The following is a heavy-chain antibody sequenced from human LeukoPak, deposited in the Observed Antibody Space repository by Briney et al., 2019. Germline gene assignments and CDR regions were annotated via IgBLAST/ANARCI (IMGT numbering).Heavy chain of an antibody. CDR2: ISYDGSNK. J-gene: IGHJ4*02. V-gene: IGHV3-30-3*01. Sequence: GRSLRLSCAASGFTFITYATHWVRQAPGEGLEWVAVISYDGSNKYYADSVKGRFTISRDNSKNTLYLQMNSLRAEDTAVYYCARGGVVAPVEYWGQGTLVTVSS. D-gene: IGHD3-22*01. CDR1: GFTFITYA. CDR3: ARGGVVAPVEY.